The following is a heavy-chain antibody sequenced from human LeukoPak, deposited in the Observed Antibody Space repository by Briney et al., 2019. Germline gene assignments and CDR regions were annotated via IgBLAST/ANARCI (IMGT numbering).Heavy chain of an antibody. CDR3: ARLGSYFDY. CDR1: GGSISPHY. J-gene: IGHJ4*02. V-gene: IGHV4-59*08. CDR2: IYYSGTT. Sequence: PSETLSLTCTVSGGSISPHYWSWIRQPPGKGLEWIGYIYYSGTTNYNPSLKSRVTISVDTSKNQFSLNLSSVTAADTAVYYCARLGSYFDYWGQGTQVTVSS.